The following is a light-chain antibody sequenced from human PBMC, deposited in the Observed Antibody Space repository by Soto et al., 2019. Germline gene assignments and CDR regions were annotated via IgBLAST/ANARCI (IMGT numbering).Light chain of an antibody. CDR2: AAS. Sequence: DIQMTQSPSTLSASVGARFNITCRASQSISSWLAWYQQKPGKAPKLLIYAASTLQSGVPSRLSGSGSGTEFTLTISSMKPEDFATYYCQQLNSYLTFGGGTKVDIK. CDR1: QSISSW. CDR3: QQLNSYLT. V-gene: IGKV1-5*01. J-gene: IGKJ4*01.